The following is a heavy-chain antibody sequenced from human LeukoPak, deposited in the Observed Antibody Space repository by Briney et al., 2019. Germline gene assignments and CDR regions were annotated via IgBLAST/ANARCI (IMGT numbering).Heavy chain of an antibody. J-gene: IGHJ4*02. CDR2: IYHSGST. V-gene: IGHV4-38-2*01. CDR1: GYSISSGYY. Sequence: PSETLSLTCAVSGYSISSGYYWGWIRQPPGKGLEWIGSIYHSGSTYYNPSLKSRVTISVDTSKNQFSLKLSSVTAADTAVYYCARHRGRFLEWLVWGQGTLVTVSS. D-gene: IGHD3-3*01. CDR3: ARHRGRFLEWLV.